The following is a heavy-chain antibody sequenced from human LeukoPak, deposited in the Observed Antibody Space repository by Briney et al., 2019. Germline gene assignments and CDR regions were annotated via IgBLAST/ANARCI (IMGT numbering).Heavy chain of an antibody. J-gene: IGHJ4*02. Sequence: SGGSLRLSCAASGFTFSSYWMSWVRQAPGKGLEWVANIKQDGSEKYCVDSVKGRFTISRDNAKNSLYLQMNSLRAEDTAVYYCARDFGVFCSGGSCPFDYWGQGTLVTVSS. CDR2: IKQDGSEK. D-gene: IGHD2-15*01. CDR3: ARDFGVFCSGGSCPFDY. CDR1: GFTFSSYW. V-gene: IGHV3-7*01.